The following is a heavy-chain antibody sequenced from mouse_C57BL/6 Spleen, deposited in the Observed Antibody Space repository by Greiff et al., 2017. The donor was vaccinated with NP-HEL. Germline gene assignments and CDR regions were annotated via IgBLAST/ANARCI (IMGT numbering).Heavy chain of an antibody. Sequence: EVKLLESGPGLVKPSQSLSLTCSVTGYSITSGYYWNWIRQFPGNKLKWMGYISYDGSNNYNPSLKNRISITRDTSKNQFFLKLNSVTTEDTATYYCARDDYEDYFDYWGQGTTLTVSS. J-gene: IGHJ2*01. CDR3: ARDDYEDYFDY. CDR2: ISYDGSN. D-gene: IGHD2-4*01. V-gene: IGHV3-6*01. CDR1: GYSITSGYY.